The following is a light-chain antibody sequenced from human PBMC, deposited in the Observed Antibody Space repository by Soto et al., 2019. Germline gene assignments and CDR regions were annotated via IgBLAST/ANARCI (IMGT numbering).Light chain of an antibody. CDR3: MQGTSWPWT. V-gene: IGKV2-30*01. CDR2: RVS. CDR1: QSLVKTDGITY. Sequence: DVVMSQSPLSMPVTLGQPASISCGSSQSLVKTDGITYLNWFHQRPGQSPRRXXNRVSRRDSGVPDRFSGSGSGTDFTLKISRVEAEDVGVYYCMQGTSWPWTFGQGTKVDIK. J-gene: IGKJ1*01.